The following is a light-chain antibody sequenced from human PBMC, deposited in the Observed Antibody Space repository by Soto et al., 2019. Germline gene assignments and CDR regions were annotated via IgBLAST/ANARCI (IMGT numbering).Light chain of an antibody. CDR3: TSYTNRYTYV. CDR2: NVY. V-gene: IGLV2-14*01. J-gene: IGLJ1*01. Sequence: QSVLTQPASVYGSPGQSITISCTGTSSDVGGYDYVGWYQQHPGKAPKLMIYNVYNRPSGVSFRFSGSKSGNTASLTISGLQTEDEADYYCTSYTNRYTYVFGTGTKVTVL. CDR1: SSDVGGYDY.